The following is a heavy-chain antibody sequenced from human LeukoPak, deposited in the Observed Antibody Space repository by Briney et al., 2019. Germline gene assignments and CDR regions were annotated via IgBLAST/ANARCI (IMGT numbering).Heavy chain of an antibody. Sequence: PGGSLRLSCAASGFTFSSYGMHWVRQAPGKGLEWVAFIRYDGSNKYYADSVKGRFTISRDNSKNTLYLQMDSLRADDTATYCAKSLSGGRTTVTIYGMDVWGQGTTVTVSS. CDR1: GFTFSSYG. D-gene: IGHD4-17*01. J-gene: IGHJ6*02. CDR3: KSLSGGRTTVTIYGMDV. CDR2: IRYDGSNK. V-gene: IGHV3-30*02.